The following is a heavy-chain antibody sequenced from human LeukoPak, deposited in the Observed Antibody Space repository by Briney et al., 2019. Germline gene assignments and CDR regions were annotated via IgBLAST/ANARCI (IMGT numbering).Heavy chain of an antibody. CDR1: GFTFSSHS. J-gene: IGHJ5*02. Sequence: GGSLRLSCAASGFTFSSHSMNWVRQAPGKGLEWVSSISSSSSYIYYADSVKGRFTISRDNAKNSLYLQMNSLRAEDTAVYYCARSPGSIWFDPWGQGTLVTVSS. V-gene: IGHV3-21*01. CDR3: ARSPGSIWFDP. CDR2: ISSSSSYI. D-gene: IGHD3-3*01.